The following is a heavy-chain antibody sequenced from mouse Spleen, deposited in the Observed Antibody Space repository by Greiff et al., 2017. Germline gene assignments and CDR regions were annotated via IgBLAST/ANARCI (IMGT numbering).Heavy chain of an antibody. D-gene: IGHD2-4*01. CDR1: GYTFTDYY. CDR2: INPNNGGT. J-gene: IGHJ3*01. CDR3: ARRDYDYVLFAY. V-gene: IGHV1-26*01. Sequence: EVQLQQSGPELVKPGASVKISCKASGYTFTDYYMNWVKQSHGKSLKWIGDINPNNGGTSYNQKFKGKATLTVDKSSSTAYMELRSLTSEDSAVYYCARRDYDYVLFAYWGQGTLVTVSA.